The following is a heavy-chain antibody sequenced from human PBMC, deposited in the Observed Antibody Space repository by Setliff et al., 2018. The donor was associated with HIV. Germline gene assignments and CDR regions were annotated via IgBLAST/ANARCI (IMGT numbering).Heavy chain of an antibody. V-gene: IGHV4-39*01. D-gene: IGHD3-22*01. CDR2: ISYSGNA. CDR3: ARLSDDRYYYDSSGYRGFDI. Sequence: PSETLSLTCNVSGGSISSGIQYWGWVRQSPGKGLEWIGTISYSGNAYYNPSLKSRVTISVDTSKNQFSLKLSSVTAADTAVYYCARLSDDRYYYDSSGYRGFDIWGQGTKVTVSS. CDR1: GGSISSGIQY. J-gene: IGHJ3*02.